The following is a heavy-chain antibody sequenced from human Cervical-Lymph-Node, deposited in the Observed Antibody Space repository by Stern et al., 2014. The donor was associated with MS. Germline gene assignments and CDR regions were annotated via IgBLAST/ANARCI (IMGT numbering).Heavy chain of an antibody. CDR1: GYSFTDYY. Sequence: VQLVESGAEVKKPGASVKVSCRSSGYSFTDYYFHWVRQAPGQGLEWMGCINPSIGVTHYAQQFHGRVTMTRGSSMNTAYMEMSRLRSDDTAVYYCQAFPAYWGQGTLITVSS. V-gene: IGHV1-2*02. CDR3: QAFPAY. J-gene: IGHJ4*02. CDR2: INPSIGVT.